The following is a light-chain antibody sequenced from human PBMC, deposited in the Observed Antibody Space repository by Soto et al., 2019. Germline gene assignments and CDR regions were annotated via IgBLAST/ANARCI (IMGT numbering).Light chain of an antibody. V-gene: IGKV1D-16*02. Sequence: DVQMTQSPSSLSASVGDRVTITCRARQDINSYFAWYQQKTGNAPKSLIYAASSLQTGVPSRFSGSESGTDFTLTISTLQPEDSATYYCQQYNIYPLTFGGGTKVEIK. CDR2: AAS. CDR1: QDINSY. CDR3: QQYNIYPLT. J-gene: IGKJ4*01.